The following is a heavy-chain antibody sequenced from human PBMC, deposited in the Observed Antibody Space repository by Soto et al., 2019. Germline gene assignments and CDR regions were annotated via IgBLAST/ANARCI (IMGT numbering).Heavy chain of an antibody. CDR1: GDTFSSYT. V-gene: IGHV1-69*02. CDR3: DTSYGSGSQAFDY. D-gene: IGHD3-10*01. Sequence: QVHLVQSGAELKKPGSSVRVSCKASGDTFSSYTINWVRQAPGLGLEWMGRTIPILSMSNYALKFQGRLTITADKSTSTAYMELSSLRSEDTAIYYCDTSYGSGSQAFDYWGQGALVTVSS. CDR2: TIPILSMS. J-gene: IGHJ4*02.